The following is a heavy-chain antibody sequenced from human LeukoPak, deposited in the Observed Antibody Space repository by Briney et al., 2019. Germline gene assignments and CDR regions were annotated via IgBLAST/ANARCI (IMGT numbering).Heavy chain of an antibody. D-gene: IGHD4-17*01. CDR1: GFTFSSYS. CDR2: ISSSSSYI. J-gene: IGHJ6*02. V-gene: IGHV3-21*01. Sequence: GGSLRLSCAASGFTFSSYSMNWVRHATGKGLELVSSISSSSSYIYYADSVKGRFTISRDNAKNSLYLQMNSLRAEDTAVYYCARDTRLYGDYYYGMDVWGQGTTVTVSS. CDR3: ARDTRLYGDYYYGMDV.